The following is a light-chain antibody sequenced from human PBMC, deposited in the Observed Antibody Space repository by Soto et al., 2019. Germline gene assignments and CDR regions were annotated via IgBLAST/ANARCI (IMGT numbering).Light chain of an antibody. V-gene: IGKV1-39*01. CDR3: QQTFKTPLT. CDR2: GAF. CDR1: QGISSY. J-gene: IGKJ4*01. Sequence: DIQLTQSPSSMAASVGDRVTITCRASQGISSYLAWYQQKPGKAPKLLIHGAFRLRSGVPSRVSGSGSGTDFTLTISSLQPEDFATYYCQQTFKTPLTFGGGTKVDIK.